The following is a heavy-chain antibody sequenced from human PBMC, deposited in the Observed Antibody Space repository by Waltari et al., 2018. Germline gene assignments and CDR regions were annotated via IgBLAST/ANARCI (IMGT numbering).Heavy chain of an antibody. D-gene: IGHD3-10*01. J-gene: IGHJ4*02. CDR3: ARLHFNMVRGVIFDYLDY. CDR2: IDYSGST. CDR1: GGSISSSSYY. Sequence: QLQLQESGPGLVKPSETLSLTCTVSGGSISSSSYYWGWIRQPPGKGLEWIGSIDYSGSTYYNPSLKSRVTISVDTAKNQFSLKLSSVTAADTAVYYCARLHFNMVRGVIFDYLDYWGQGTLVTVSS. V-gene: IGHV4-39*01.